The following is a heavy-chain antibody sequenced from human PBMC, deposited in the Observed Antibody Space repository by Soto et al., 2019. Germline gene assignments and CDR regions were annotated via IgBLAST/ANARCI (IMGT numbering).Heavy chain of an antibody. CDR2: IYYSGST. Sequence: PSETLSLTCTVSGGSISSGGYYWSWIRQHPGKGLEWIGYIYYSGSTYYKQSLKSRVTISVDTSKNQFSLKLSPVTAADTAVYYCARVEYGDISYFDYWGQGTLVTVSS. V-gene: IGHV4-31*03. D-gene: IGHD4-17*01. CDR1: GGSISSGGYY. CDR3: ARVEYGDISYFDY. J-gene: IGHJ4*02.